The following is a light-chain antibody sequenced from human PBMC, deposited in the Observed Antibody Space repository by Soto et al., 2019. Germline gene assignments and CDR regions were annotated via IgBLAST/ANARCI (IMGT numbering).Light chain of an antibody. V-gene: IGLV2-23*01. CDR2: EGS. Sequence: QSALTQPASVSGSPGQSITISCTGTSSDVGSYNLVSWYQQHPGKAPKLMIYEGSKRPSGVSNRFSGSKSGNTDSLTISGLQAEDEADYYCCSYAGSIPYVFGTGTKVTVL. J-gene: IGLJ1*01. CDR1: SSDVGSYNL. CDR3: CSYAGSIPYV.